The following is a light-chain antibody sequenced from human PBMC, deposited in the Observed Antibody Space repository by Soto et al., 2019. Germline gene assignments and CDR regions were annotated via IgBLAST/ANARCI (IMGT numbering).Light chain of an antibody. V-gene: IGKV3-20*01. CDR2: GAS. Sequence: EIVLTQSPGTLSLSPGERATLSCRASQSVSSSYLAWYQQKPGQAPRLLIYGASSRATGIPDRFSGSGSGTDFTLTISRLEPDDLAVYYCQQYGSSPWTFGQGTKVEIK. CDR3: QQYGSSPWT. J-gene: IGKJ1*01. CDR1: QSVSSSY.